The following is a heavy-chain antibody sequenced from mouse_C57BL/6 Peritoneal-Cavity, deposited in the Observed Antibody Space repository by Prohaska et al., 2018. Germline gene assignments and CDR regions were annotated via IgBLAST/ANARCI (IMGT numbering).Heavy chain of an antibody. D-gene: IGHD2-4*01. CDR1: GYTFTGYW. CDR3: ARVPYYDYDAYYYAMDY. J-gene: IGHJ4*01. CDR2: ILPGSGST. Sequence: QVQLQQSGAELMKPGASVKLSCKATGYTFTGYWIEWVKQRPGHGLEWIGEILPGSGSTNYNEKFKGKATFTADTSSNTAYMQLSSLTTEDSAIYYCARVPYYDYDAYYYAMDYWGQGTSVTVSS. V-gene: IGHV1-9*01.